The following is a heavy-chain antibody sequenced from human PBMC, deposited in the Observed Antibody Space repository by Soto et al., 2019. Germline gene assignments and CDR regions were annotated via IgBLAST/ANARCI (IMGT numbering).Heavy chain of an antibody. J-gene: IGHJ6*02. CDR2: ISYDGSNK. D-gene: IGHD4-17*01. CDR3: AKGTVTTWYYGMDV. Sequence: PGGSLRLSCAASGFTFSSYGMHWVRQAPGKGLEWVAVISYDGSNKYYADSVKGRFTISRDNSKNTLYLQMNSLRAEGTAVYYCAKGTVTTWYYGMDVWGQGTTVTVSS. V-gene: IGHV3-30*18. CDR1: GFTFSSYG.